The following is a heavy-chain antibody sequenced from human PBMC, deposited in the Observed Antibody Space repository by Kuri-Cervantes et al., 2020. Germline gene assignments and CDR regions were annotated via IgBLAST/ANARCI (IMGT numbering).Heavy chain of an antibody. CDR1: GGSISSYY. J-gene: IGHJ5*02. CDR3: AREVRQWLVVGLGWFDP. CDR2: IYYSGST. Sequence: SETLSLTCSVSGGSISSYYWSWIRQPPGKGLEWIGCIYYSGSTYYNPSLKSRVTISVDTSKNQFSLKLSSVTAADTAVYYCAREVRQWLVVGLGWFDPWGQGTLVTVSS. D-gene: IGHD6-19*01. V-gene: IGHV4-30-4*01.